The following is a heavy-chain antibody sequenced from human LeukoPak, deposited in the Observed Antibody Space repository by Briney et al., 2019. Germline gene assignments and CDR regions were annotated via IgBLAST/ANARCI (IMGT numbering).Heavy chain of an antibody. J-gene: IGHJ4*02. CDR3: AEDFGYGPTDY. D-gene: IGHD5-18*01. CDR1: GVTFSSYG. Sequence: GGSLRLSCAASGVTFSSYGMHWVRQAPGKGLEWVAVISYDGSNKYYADSVKGRFTISRDNSKNTLYLQMNSLRAEDTAVYYCAEDFGYGPTDYWGQGTLVTVSS. V-gene: IGHV3-30*18. CDR2: ISYDGSNK.